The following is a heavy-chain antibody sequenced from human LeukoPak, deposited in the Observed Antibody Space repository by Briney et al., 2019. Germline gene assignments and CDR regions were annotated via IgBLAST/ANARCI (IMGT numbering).Heavy chain of an antibody. CDR2: INLNSGGT. V-gene: IGHV1-2*02. Sequence: ASVKVSCKASGYTFTGYYMHWVRQAPGQGLEWMGWINLNSGGTNDAQKFQDRGTMTRDTSISTAYMELSRLRSDDTAVYYCARSPDILTGENFDYWGQGTLVTVSS. CDR1: GYTFTGYY. J-gene: IGHJ4*02. CDR3: ARSPDILTGENFDY. D-gene: IGHD3-9*01.